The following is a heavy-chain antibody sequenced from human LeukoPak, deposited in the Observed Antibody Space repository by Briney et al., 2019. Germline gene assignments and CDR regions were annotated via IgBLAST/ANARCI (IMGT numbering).Heavy chain of an antibody. CDR1: GGSIRSSNYC. V-gene: IGHV4-39*07. CDR2: IYTSGNT. Sequence: PSETLSLTCTVSGGSIRSSNYCWGWIRQPPGKGLEWIGRIYTSGNTDYNPSLKSRVTISVDTSKNQFSLKPSSVTAADTAVYYCARRGDSWGQGTLVTVSS. CDR3: ARRGDS. J-gene: IGHJ4*02.